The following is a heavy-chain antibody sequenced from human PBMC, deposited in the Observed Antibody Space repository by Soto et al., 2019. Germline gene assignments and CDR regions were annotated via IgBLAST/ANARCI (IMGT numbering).Heavy chain of an antibody. CDR2: IIPIFGTA. D-gene: IGHD1-1*01. V-gene: IGHV1-69*13. CDR3: AIGRDGNNNATLYYYYGMGV. J-gene: IGHJ6*02. Sequence: GASVKVSCKASGGTFSSYAISWVRQAPGQGLEWMGGIIPIFGTANYAQKFQGRVTITADESTSTAYMELSSLRSEDTAVYYCAIGRDGNNNATLYYYYGMGVWGQGTTVTVSS. CDR1: GGTFSSYA.